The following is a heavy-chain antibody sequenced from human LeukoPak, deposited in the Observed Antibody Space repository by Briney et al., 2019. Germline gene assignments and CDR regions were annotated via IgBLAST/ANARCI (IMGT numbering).Heavy chain of an antibody. V-gene: IGHV4-4*07. CDR2: IYTRGST. J-gene: IGHJ2*01. CDR3: ARVSSSWYQDWYFDL. Sequence: SETLSLTCTVSGGPISSYDWSWIRQPAGKRLEWIGRIYTRGSTNYNPSLKSRVIMSVDTPKNQFSLKLSSVTAADTAVYYCARVSSSWYQDWYFDLWGRGTLVTVSS. CDR1: GGPISSYD. D-gene: IGHD6-13*01.